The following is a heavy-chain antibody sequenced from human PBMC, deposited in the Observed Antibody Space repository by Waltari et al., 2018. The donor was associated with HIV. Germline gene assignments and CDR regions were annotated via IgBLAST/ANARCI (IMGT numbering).Heavy chain of an antibody. D-gene: IGHD3-9*01. CDR1: AYIFNSNYG. Sequence: QVQLVQSGAEVKKPGASVKVSCKASAYIFNSNYGITWVRQAPGQGLEWMGLISVYNDNTNYAQKLQGRMTMTTDTSTRTTYMELRSLRSDDTAVYYCARDRADDILTGPLGPWGQGTLVTVSS. V-gene: IGHV1-18*01. CDR2: ISVYNDNT. CDR3: ARDRADDILTGPLGP. J-gene: IGHJ5*02.